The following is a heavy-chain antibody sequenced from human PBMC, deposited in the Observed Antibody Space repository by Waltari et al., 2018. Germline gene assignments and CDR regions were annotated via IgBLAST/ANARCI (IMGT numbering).Heavy chain of an antibody. CDR3: ARGEGSTMVVGMP. J-gene: IGHJ4*02. CDR1: GLTFSIYS. Sequence: EVQLVESGGGLVKPGGSLRLSCAASGLTFSIYSLSWVRQAPGKGLEWVATISSHSGYIYHASAVKGRFALSRDNAKNSRYLQLNSLRAEDTAVYYCARGEGSTMVVGMPWGQGTLLTVSS. CDR2: ISSHSGYI. D-gene: IGHD3-22*01. V-gene: IGHV3-21*01.